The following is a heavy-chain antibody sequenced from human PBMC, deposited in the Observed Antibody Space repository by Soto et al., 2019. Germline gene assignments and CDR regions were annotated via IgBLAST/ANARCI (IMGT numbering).Heavy chain of an antibody. J-gene: IGHJ4*02. CDR1: GFTFSSYA. CDR2: ISGSGGST. Sequence: EVQLLESGGGLVQPGGSLRLSCAASGFTFSSYAMSWVRQAPGKGLEWVSAISGSGGSTYYADSVKGRFTISRDNSKKTLYLQMNSLRAEDTAVYYCAKDSRYGNVLGYFDYWGQGTLVTVSS. CDR3: AKDSRYGNVLGYFDY. V-gene: IGHV3-23*01. D-gene: IGHD3-16*02.